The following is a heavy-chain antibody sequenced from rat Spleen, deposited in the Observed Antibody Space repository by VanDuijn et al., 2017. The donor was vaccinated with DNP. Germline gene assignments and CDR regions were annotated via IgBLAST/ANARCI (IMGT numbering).Heavy chain of an antibody. D-gene: IGHD1-2*01. V-gene: IGHV2S12*01. J-gene: IGHJ3*01. CDR2: MSLGGSS. CDR1: GFSLTRYG. CDR3: TREEPRVLSFFSSLFDY. Sequence: QVHLKESGPGLVQPSQTLSLPCTVSGFSLTRYGVSWVRQSPGKGLAWVAAMSLGGSSYFNSALKSRLSISRDTSQSQVFLEMNNLQTEDTAIYFCTREEPRVLSFFSSLFDYWGQGTLVTVSS.